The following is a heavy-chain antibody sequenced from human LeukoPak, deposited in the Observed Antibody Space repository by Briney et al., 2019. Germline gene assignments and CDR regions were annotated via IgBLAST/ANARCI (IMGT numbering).Heavy chain of an antibody. CDR1: GGSISSGDYY. V-gene: IGHV4-30-4*01. J-gene: IGHJ4*02. CDR2: IYYSGST. CDR3: ARDRPRYTSGWYLDY. D-gene: IGHD6-19*01. Sequence: SQTLSLTCTVSGGSISSGDYYWSWIRQPPGKGLEWVGYIYYSGSTYYNPSLKSRVTISVDTSKNQFSLKVSSVTAADTAVYYCARDRPRYTSGWYLDYWGQGTLVTVSS.